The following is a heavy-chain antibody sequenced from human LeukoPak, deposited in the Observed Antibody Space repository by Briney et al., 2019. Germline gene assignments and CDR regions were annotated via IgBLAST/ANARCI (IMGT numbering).Heavy chain of an antibody. CDR3: ARIEGSYYYMDV. CDR1: GGSISSYY. CDR2: IYYSGST. V-gene: IGHV4-59*01. J-gene: IGHJ6*03. Sequence: SETLSLTCTVSGGSISSYYWSWIRQPPGKGLEWIAYIYYSGSTNYNPSLKSRVTISVDTSKNQFSLKLRSVTAADTAVYYCARIEGSYYYMDVWGKGTTVTVSS.